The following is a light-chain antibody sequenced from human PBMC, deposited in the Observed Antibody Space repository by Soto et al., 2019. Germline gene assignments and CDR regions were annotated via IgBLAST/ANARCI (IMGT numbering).Light chain of an antibody. V-gene: IGKV3-20*01. CDR3: QQYGTSPHT. CDR1: QSVYNTF. Sequence: EIVLTQSPGTLSLSPGERATLSCKASQSVYNTFLAWYQQKPGQAPRLLLYGTSSRATGIPDRISGSGSGTDFTLTISGLEPEDFAVYYCQQYGTSPHTFGQGTKVEFK. J-gene: IGKJ1*01. CDR2: GTS.